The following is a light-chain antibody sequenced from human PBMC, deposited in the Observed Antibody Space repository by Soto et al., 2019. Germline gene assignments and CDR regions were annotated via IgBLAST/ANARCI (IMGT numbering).Light chain of an antibody. Sequence: QPVLTQSPSASASLGASVKLTCTLSSGHSNYAIAWHQQQPEKGPRYLMKLNSDGSHSKGDGIPDRFSGSSSGAERYLTISNLQPEDEADYYCQTWGSGIQIFGGGTQLTVL. CDR3: QTWGSGIQI. V-gene: IGLV4-69*01. J-gene: IGLJ2*01. CDR1: SGHSNYA. CDR2: LNSDGSH.